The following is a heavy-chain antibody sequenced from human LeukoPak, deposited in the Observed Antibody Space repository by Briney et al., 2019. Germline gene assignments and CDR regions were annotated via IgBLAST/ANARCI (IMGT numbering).Heavy chain of an antibody. Sequence: GGSLRLSCAASGFTFSSYWMTWVRQAPGKGLEWVANIKPDGSQIYYVDSVKGRFTISRDNAKNSLYLQMNSLRAEDTAVYYCARAIVPLYASGWYYFDYWGQGTLVTVAS. V-gene: IGHV3-7*01. CDR3: ARAIVPLYASGWYYFDY. D-gene: IGHD6-19*01. CDR1: GFTFSSYW. J-gene: IGHJ4*02. CDR2: IKPDGSQI.